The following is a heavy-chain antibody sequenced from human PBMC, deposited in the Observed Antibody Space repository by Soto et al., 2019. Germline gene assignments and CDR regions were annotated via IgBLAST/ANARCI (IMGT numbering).Heavy chain of an antibody. CDR2: INHSGIT. Sequence: SVMHRLTSGVLRGTSIDHDWTWIRKTPGKGLEWIGEINHSGITDYNPSLKSRVTLSLDTSKNQSSLKVTALTAADTAVYYCARGKPSGYRFGPRNFCYYGMDVLGPGSTVPVTS. J-gene: IGHJ6*02. CDR1: RGTSIDHD. D-gene: IGHD5-18*01. V-gene: IGHV4-34*01. CDR3: ARGKPSGYRFGPRNFCYYGMDV.